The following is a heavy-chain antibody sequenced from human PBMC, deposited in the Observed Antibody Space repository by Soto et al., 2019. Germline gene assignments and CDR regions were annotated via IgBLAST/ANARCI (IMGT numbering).Heavy chain of an antibody. D-gene: IGHD3-10*02. V-gene: IGHV3-48*02. CDR1: GFTFSSYS. CDR2: ISSSSSTI. Sequence: PGGSLRLSCAASGFTFSSYSMNWVRQAPGKGLEWVSYISSSSSTIYYADSVKGRFTISRDNAKNSLYLQMNSLRDEDTAVYYCARGTILGVPHAFDIWGQGTMVTVSS. J-gene: IGHJ3*02. CDR3: ARGTILGVPHAFDI.